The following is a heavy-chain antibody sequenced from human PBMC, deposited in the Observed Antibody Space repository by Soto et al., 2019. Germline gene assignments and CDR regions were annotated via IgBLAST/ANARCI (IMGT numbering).Heavy chain of an antibody. CDR3: ARAPMSSWYYFDY. J-gene: IGHJ4*02. CDR1: GFTFSSYA. V-gene: IGHV3-64*01. D-gene: IGHD6-13*01. CDR2: ISSNGGST. Sequence: PGGSLRLSCAASGFTFSSYAMHWVRQAPGKGLEYVSAISSNGGSTYYANSVKGRFTISRDNSKNTLYLQMGSLRAEDMAVYYCARAPMSSWYYFDYWGQGTLVTVSS.